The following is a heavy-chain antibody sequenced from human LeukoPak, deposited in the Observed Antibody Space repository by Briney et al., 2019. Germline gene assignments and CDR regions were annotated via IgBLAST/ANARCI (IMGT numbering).Heavy chain of an antibody. CDR1: GGSISSSSYY. CDR2: IYYSGST. J-gene: IGHJ6*02. D-gene: IGHD1-26*01. V-gene: IGHV4-61*01. Sequence: SETLSLTCTVSGGSISSSSYYWSWIRQPPGKGLEWIGYIYYSGSTNYNPSLKSRVTISVDTSKNQFSLKLSSVTAADTAVYYCARGAGSYSGPYYYYYGMDVWGQGTTVTVSS. CDR3: ARGAGSYSGPYYYYYGMDV.